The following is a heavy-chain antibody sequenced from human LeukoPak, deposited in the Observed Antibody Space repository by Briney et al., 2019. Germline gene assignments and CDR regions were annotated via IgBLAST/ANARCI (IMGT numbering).Heavy chain of an antibody. CDR1: GYTFSSYS. CDR2: ISAYNGNT. Sequence: ASVKVSCKASGYTFSSYSISWVRQAPGQGLEWMGWISAYNGNTIYVQKVKGRVTMTTDTSTSTAYMELRSLKSDDTAVYYCARASYCSDGSCYSDYWGQGTLVTVSS. J-gene: IGHJ4*02. CDR3: ARASYCSDGSCYSDY. V-gene: IGHV1-18*01. D-gene: IGHD2-15*01.